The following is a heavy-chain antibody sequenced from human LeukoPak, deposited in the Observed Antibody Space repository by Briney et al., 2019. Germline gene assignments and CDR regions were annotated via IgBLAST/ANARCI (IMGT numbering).Heavy chain of an antibody. V-gene: IGHV3-7*01. D-gene: IGHD1-14*01. CDR3: AGMDHFDY. Sequence: PGGSLRLSCAASGFTFSSSWMAWVRQAPGKGLEWVANIKHDGNEKYYVDSVKGRFTIFRDNAKNSLYLEMNSLRADDTAVYYCAGMDHFDYWGQGTLVTVSS. CDR2: IKHDGNEK. J-gene: IGHJ4*02. CDR1: GFTFSSSW.